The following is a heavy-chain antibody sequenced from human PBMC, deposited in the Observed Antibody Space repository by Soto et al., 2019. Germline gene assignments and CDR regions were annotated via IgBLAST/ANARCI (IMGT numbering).Heavy chain of an antibody. D-gene: IGHD4-17*01. V-gene: IGHV4-31*03. J-gene: IGHJ6*02. CDR1: GGSISSGGYY. CDR2: IYYSGST. CDR3: ARDRVEGYDYGDYSPDYYYYYGMDV. Sequence: QVQLQESGPGLVKPSQTLSLTCTVSGGSISSGGYYWSWIRQHPGKGLEWIGYIYYSGSTYYNPCLRSRVNISVATSKRQFSLKLRSVTAADTAVYYCARDRVEGYDYGDYSPDYYYYYGMDVWGQGTTVTVSS.